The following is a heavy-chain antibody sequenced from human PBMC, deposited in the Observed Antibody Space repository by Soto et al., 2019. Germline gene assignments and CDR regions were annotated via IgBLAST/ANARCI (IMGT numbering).Heavy chain of an antibody. D-gene: IGHD2-15*01. V-gene: IGHV2-5*02. CDR1: GFSLSTSGVG. CDR2: IYWDDEK. Sequence: QITLKESGPTLVKPTQPLTLTCTFSGFSLSTSGVGVGGMRQPPGKTLEWLALIYWDDEKRYSPSLKSRPTITKDTSNNQVVLTVDNMDPVDAATYYCAHRDCSGGNCSSDNWGQGTLVTVSS. CDR3: AHRDCSGGNCSSDN. J-gene: IGHJ4*02.